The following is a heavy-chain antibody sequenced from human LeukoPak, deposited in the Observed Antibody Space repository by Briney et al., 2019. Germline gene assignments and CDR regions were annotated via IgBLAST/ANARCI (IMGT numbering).Heavy chain of an antibody. V-gene: IGHV3-30*18. J-gene: IGHJ4*02. Sequence: PGGSLRLSCAASGFTFSSYGMQWVRQAPGKGLEWGAVISYDGSNKYYAYSVKGRFTISRDNSKNTLYLQMNSLRAEDTAVYYCAKGGWYGSYWGQGTLVTVSS. CDR1: GFTFSSYG. D-gene: IGHD6-19*01. CDR2: ISYDGSNK. CDR3: AKGGWYGSY.